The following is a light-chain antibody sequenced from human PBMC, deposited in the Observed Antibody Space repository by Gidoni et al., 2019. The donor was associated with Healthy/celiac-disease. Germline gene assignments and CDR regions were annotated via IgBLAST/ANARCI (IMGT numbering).Light chain of an antibody. CDR2: AAS. J-gene: IGKJ4*01. Sequence: DIQMTQPPPSLSASVGDRVTIPCRASQSISSYLNWYQQKPGKAPKLLIYAASSLQSGVPSRFSGSGSGTDFTLTISSLHPEDFATYYCQQSYSTPLTFGGGTKVEIK. CDR3: QQSYSTPLT. CDR1: QSISSY. V-gene: IGKV1-39*01.